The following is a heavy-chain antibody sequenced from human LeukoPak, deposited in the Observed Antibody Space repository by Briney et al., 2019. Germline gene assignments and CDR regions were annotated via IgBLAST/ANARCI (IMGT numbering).Heavy chain of an antibody. J-gene: IGHJ6*03. V-gene: IGHV1-46*01. CDR1: GYTFTSYY. CDR2: INPSGGST. D-gene: IGHD5-18*01. CDR3: ATAQDTAMAGPSYYMDV. Sequence: ASVKVSCKASGYTFTSYYMHWVRQAPGQGLEWMGIINPSGGSTSYAQKFQGRVTMTRDTSTSTVYMELSSLRSEDTAVYYCATAQDTAMAGPSYYMDVWGKGTTVTVSS.